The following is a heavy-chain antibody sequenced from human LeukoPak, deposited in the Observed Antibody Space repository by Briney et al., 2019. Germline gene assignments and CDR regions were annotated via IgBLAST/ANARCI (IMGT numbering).Heavy chain of an antibody. CDR3: ARDAEYYYDSSGYYY. CDR2: IKQDGSEK. Sequence: PGESLRLSCAASGFTFSSYWMGWVRQAPGKGLEWVANIKQDGSEKYYVDSVKGRFAISRDNAKDSLYLQMNSLRAEDTAVYYCARDAEYYYDSSGYYYWGQGTLVTVSS. J-gene: IGHJ4*02. V-gene: IGHV3-7*01. D-gene: IGHD3-22*01. CDR1: GFTFSSYW.